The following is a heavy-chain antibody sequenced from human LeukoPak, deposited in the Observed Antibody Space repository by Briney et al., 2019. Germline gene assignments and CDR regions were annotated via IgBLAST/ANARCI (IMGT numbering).Heavy chain of an antibody. Sequence: ASVKVSCKASGYTFTSYGISWVRQAPGQGLEWMGWISAYNGNANYAQKLQGRVTITTDTSTSTAYMELSSLSSDDTAAYYCARDTLTGSGGYLDIDYWGQGTLVTVSS. V-gene: IGHV1-18*01. J-gene: IGHJ4*02. CDR1: GYTFTSYG. D-gene: IGHD6-19*01. CDR2: ISAYNGNA. CDR3: ARDTLTGSGGYLDIDY.